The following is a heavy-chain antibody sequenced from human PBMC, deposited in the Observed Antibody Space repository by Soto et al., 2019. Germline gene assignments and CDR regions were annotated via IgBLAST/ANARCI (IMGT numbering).Heavy chain of an antibody. D-gene: IGHD6-13*01. CDR2: IGTAGDT. CDR3: ARAVDDGYGSSWYYFDY. J-gene: IGHJ4*02. Sequence: GGSLRLSCAASGFTFSSYDMHWVRQATGKGLEWVSAIGTAGDTYYPGSVKGRFTISRENAKNSLYLQMNSLRAEDTAVYYCARAVDDGYGSSWYYFDYWGQGTLVTV. V-gene: IGHV3-13*01. CDR1: GFTFSSYD.